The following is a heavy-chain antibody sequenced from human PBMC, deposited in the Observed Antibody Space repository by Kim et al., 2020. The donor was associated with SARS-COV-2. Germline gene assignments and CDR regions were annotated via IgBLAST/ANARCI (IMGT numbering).Heavy chain of an antibody. J-gene: IGHJ6*02. CDR1: GFTFSSYG. CDR3: ATYGSGSYYSYYYYYYGMDV. Sequence: GGSLRLSCAASGFTFSSYGMHWVRQAPGKGLEWVAVIWYDGSNKYYADSVKGRFTISRDNSKNTLYLQMNSLRAEDTAVYYCATYGSGSYYSYYYYYYGMDVWGQGTTVTVSS. D-gene: IGHD3-10*01. V-gene: IGHV3-33*01. CDR2: IWYDGSNK.